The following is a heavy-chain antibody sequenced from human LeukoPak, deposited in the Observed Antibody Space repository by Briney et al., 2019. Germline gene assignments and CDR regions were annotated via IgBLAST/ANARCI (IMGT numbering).Heavy chain of an antibody. Sequence: RGSLRLSCAASGFTFSSYGMHWVRQAPGKGLEWVAFIRYDGSNKYYADSVKGRFTISRDNSKNTLYLQMNSLRAEDTAVYYCAKDRDCGGDCYPRYFQHWGQGTLVTVSS. CDR1: GFTFSSYG. V-gene: IGHV3-30*02. J-gene: IGHJ1*01. CDR2: IRYDGSNK. D-gene: IGHD2-21*02. CDR3: AKDRDCGGDCYPRYFQH.